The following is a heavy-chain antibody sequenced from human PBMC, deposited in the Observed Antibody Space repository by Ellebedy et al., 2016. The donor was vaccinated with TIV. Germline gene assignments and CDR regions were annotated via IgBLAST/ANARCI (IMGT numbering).Heavy chain of an antibody. CDR3: VKVGSNWFLEN. J-gene: IGHJ4*02. D-gene: IGHD6-13*01. V-gene: IGHV3-23*01. CDR2: ISTGGDST. CDR1: GFSFTNYA. Sequence: GESLKISCAASGFSFTNYALTWVRQAPGKGLEWLSHISTGGDSTYYADSVKGRFTISRDNSKNTVYLDMNRLTAEDTAVYYCVKVGSNWFLENWGQGSLVTVSS.